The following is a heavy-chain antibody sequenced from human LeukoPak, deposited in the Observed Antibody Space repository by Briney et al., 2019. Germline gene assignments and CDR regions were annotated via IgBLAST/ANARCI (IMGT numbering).Heavy chain of an antibody. CDR1: GFTFSDYY. CDR3: ARGEKSGGAYKNWLDS. Sequence: LGGSLRLSCAASGFTFSDYYLRWVRQAPGEGLDWVAALKANGSEENYLYSVKGRFTISRDNAKDTLFLQMNSMRAEDTALYYCARGEKSGGAYKNWLDSWGQGTLVRVSS. D-gene: IGHD1-1*01. CDR2: LKANGSEE. V-gene: IGHV3-7*01. J-gene: IGHJ5*01.